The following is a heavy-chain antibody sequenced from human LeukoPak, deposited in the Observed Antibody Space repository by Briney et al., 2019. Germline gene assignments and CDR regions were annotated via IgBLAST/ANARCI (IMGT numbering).Heavy chain of an antibody. J-gene: IGHJ5*02. CDR3: AKDQDIVVVVAVFDP. CDR1: GFTFSSYA. CDR2: ISGSGGST. V-gene: IGHV3-23*01. D-gene: IGHD2-15*01. Sequence: GGSLRLSCAASGFTFSSYAMSWVRQAPGKGLEWVSAISGSGGSTYYADSVKGRFTISRDNSKNTLYLQMNSLRAEDTAVYCCAKDQDIVVVVAVFDPWGQGTLVTVSS.